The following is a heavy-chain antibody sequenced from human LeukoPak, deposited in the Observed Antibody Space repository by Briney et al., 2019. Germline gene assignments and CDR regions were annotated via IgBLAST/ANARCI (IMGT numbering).Heavy chain of an antibody. CDR3: ARGYYDSRGYSNTFDI. J-gene: IGHJ3*02. D-gene: IGHD3-22*01. V-gene: IGHV4-59*01. CDR2: INYSGNT. Sequence: PSETLSLTCAGSGASISSSYWSWIRQPPGKGLEWIGYINYSGNTKYNPSLESRVTISVDASNNQFSLRLSSVTAADTAFYYCARGYYDSRGYSNTFDIWGQGTLVTVSS. CDR1: GASISSSY.